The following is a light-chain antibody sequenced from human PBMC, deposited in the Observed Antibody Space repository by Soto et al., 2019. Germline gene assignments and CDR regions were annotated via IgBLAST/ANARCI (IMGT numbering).Light chain of an antibody. Sequence: EIVMTQSPATLSLSPGERATLSCRTVQSVSSYLAWYQQKPGLAPRILIYDASSRATGIPDRFSGSGSGTDFTLTISRLEPEDFSVYYCQQYGSSPITFGQGTRLEIK. CDR1: QSVSSY. CDR3: QQYGSSPIT. CDR2: DAS. J-gene: IGKJ5*01. V-gene: IGKV3D-20*01.